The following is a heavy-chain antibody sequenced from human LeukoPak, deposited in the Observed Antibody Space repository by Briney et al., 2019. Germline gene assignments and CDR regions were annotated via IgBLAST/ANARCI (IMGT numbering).Heavy chain of an antibody. J-gene: IGHJ2*01. V-gene: IGHV1-69*13. D-gene: IGHD3-22*01. CDR1: GGTFSSYA. CDR2: IIPIFGTA. Sequence: ASVKVSCKASGGTFSSYAISWVRQAPGQGLEWMGGIIPIFGTANYAQKFQGRVTITADESTSTAYMELSSLRSEDTAVYYCARDSYYYDSSGYSAGGYFDLWGRGTLVTVSS. CDR3: ARDSYYYDSSGYSAGGYFDL.